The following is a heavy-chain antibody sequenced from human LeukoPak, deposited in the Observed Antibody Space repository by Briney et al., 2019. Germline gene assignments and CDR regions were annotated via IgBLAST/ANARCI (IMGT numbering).Heavy chain of an antibody. V-gene: IGHV3-30-3*01. Sequence: GGSLRLSCAASGFTFSSYAMHWVRQAPGKGLEWVAVISYDGSKNYYADSVKVRFTLSNDNSKNTLYLQMDSLIAEDTAVYYCARDETTVVTPPTHYGRDVWGQGTTVTVSS. CDR1: GFTFSSYA. D-gene: IGHD4-23*01. J-gene: IGHJ6*02. CDR2: ISYDGSKN. CDR3: ARDETTVVTPPTHYGRDV.